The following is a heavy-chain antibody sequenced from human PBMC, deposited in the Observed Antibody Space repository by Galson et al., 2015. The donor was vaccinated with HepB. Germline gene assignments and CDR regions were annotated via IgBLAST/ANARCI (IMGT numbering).Heavy chain of an antibody. D-gene: IGHD6-25*01. Sequence: SVKVSCKASGYTLVNYGISWVRQAPGQGLEWMGWISGYNGNTHYAQKLQGRVTMTTDTSTYTAYMELRSLRSDDTAVYYCVREYHDAFSGYSHNWFDPWGQGTLVTVSS. V-gene: IGHV1-18*01. CDR3: VREYHDAFSGYSHNWFDP. CDR1: GYTLVNYG. CDR2: ISGYNGNT. J-gene: IGHJ5*02.